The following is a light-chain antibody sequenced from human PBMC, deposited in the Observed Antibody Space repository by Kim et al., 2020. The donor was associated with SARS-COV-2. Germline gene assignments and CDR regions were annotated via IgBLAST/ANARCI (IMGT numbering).Light chain of an antibody. Sequence: SYELIQPPSVSVAPGKTARVSCGGHSIGSKSVHWYQQKSGQAPVLVMCYDSDRPSGNPERFSGSNSGNTATLTISRVEAGDEADYYCQVWDSSSDHRVVFGGGTQLTVL. J-gene: IGLJ2*01. CDR2: YDS. V-gene: IGLV3-21*04. CDR1: SIGSKS. CDR3: QVWDSSSDHRVV.